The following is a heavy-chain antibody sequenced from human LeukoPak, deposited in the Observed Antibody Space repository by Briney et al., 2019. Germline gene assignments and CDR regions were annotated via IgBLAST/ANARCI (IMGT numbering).Heavy chain of an antibody. V-gene: IGHV3-23*01. D-gene: IGHD3-22*01. CDR1: GFTFSSYA. J-gene: IGHJ4*02. CDR3: AKGCYYDSSGSFYFDY. Sequence: GGSLRLSCAASGFTFSSYAMSWVRQAPGKGLEWVSGISGSGDNTYYADSVKGRFTISRDNSKNTLYVQVNSLGTEDTAAYYCAKGCYYDSSGSFYFDYWGQGTLVTVSS. CDR2: ISGSGDNT.